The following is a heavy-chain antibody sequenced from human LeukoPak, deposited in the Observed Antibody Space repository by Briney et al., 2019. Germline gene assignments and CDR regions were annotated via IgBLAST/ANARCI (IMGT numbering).Heavy chain of an antibody. CDR3: ARGRHSSGWYHDY. Sequence: PGGSLRLSCAASGFTFSSYSMNWVRQAPGKGLEWVSSISSSSSYIYYADSVKGRFTISRDNAKNSLYLQMNSLRAEDTAVYYCARGRHSSGWYHDYWGQGALVTVSS. CDR2: ISSSSSYI. CDR1: GFTFSSYS. V-gene: IGHV3-21*01. D-gene: IGHD6-19*01. J-gene: IGHJ4*02.